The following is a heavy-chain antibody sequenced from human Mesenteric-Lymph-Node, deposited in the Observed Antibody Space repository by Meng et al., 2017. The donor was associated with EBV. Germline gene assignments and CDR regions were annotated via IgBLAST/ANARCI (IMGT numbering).Heavy chain of an antibody. J-gene: IGHJ1*01. CDR3: ARRPDSSGWSYRH. D-gene: IGHD6-13*01. Sequence: QGQLGQSGSELGEPGASVKVSCKASGDSFSRYEISWLRQAPGQGLEWMGWINTITGIPAYAQGLAGRFVFSLDTSVTTAYLHISSLAADDTAVYFCARRPDSSGWSYRHWGQGTLVTVSS. CDR2: INTITGIP. V-gene: IGHV7-4-1*02. CDR1: GDSFSRYE.